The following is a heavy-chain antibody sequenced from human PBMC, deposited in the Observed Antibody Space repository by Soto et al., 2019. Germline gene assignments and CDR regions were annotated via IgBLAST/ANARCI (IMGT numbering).Heavy chain of an antibody. CDR1: GGSISSYY. J-gene: IGHJ6*02. V-gene: IGHV4-59*01. CDR2: IYYSGST. Sequence: QVQLQESGPGLVKPSETLSLTCTVSGGSISSYYWSWIRQPPGKGLEWIGYIYYSGSTNYNPSLKSRVTISVDTSKNQFSLKLSSVTAADTAVYYCARASRHGDYYYYYYYGMDVWGQGTTVTVSS. D-gene: IGHD4-17*01. CDR3: ARASRHGDYYYYYYYGMDV.